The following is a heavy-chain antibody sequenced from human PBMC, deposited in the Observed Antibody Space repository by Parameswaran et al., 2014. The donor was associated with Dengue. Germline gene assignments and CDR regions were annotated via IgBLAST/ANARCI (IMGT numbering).Heavy chain of an antibody. Sequence: VRQMPGKGLERMGIIYPGDSDTRYSPSFQGQVTISADKSISTAYLQWSSLKASDTAMYYCARPPKSIVGATIRGGRYFDLWGRGTLVTVSS. V-gene: IGHV5-51*01. D-gene: IGHD1-26*01. CDR3: ARPPKSIVGATIRGGRYFDL. CDR2: IYPGDSDT. J-gene: IGHJ2*01.